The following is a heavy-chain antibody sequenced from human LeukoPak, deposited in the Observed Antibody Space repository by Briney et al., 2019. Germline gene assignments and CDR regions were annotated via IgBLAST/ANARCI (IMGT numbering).Heavy chain of an antibody. CDR3: ARGSSRSPRDAFDI. CDR2: ISPSGAST. Sequence: GASVKVSCKASGYTFTSYYMHGVRQAPGQGLEWMGIISPSGASTTYAQKFQGRVTMTRHMSTSTVYMELSSLKSEDTAVYYCARGSSRSPRDAFDIWGQGTMVTVSS. CDR1: GYTFTSYY. V-gene: IGHV1-46*01. J-gene: IGHJ3*02.